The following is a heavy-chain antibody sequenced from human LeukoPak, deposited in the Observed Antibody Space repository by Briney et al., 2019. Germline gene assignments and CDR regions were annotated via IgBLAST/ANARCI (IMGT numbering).Heavy chain of an antibody. CDR2: IYYSGST. V-gene: IGHV4-59*01. CDR3: ARDYLIGISGWASYNWFDP. J-gene: IGHJ5*02. D-gene: IGHD6-19*01. CDR1: GGSISSYY. Sequence: SETLSLTCTVSGGSISSYYWSWIRQPPGKGLEWIGYIYYSGSTNYNPSLKSRVTISVDTSKNQFSLKLSSVTAADTAVYYCARDYLIGISGWASYNWFDPWGQGTLVTVSS.